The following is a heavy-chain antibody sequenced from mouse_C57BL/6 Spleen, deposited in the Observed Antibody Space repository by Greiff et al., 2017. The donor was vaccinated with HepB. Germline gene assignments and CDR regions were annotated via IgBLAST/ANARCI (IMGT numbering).Heavy chain of an antibody. CDR2: IDPSDSET. V-gene: IGHV1-52*01. D-gene: IGHD1-1*01. CDR3: ARNDYGSSPLLDY. CDR1: GYTFTSYW. Sequence: VQLQQPGAELVRPGSSVKLSCKASGYTFTSYWMHWVKQRPIQGLEWIGNIDPSDSETHYNQKFKDKATLTVDKSSRPAYMQLSSLTSEDSAVYYCARNDYGSSPLLDYWGQGTSVTVSS. J-gene: IGHJ4*01.